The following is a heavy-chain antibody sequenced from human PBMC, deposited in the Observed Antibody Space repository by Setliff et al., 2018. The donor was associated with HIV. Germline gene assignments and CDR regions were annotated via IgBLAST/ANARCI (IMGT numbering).Heavy chain of an antibody. CDR1: GYSFTTYD. D-gene: IGHD2-21*02. CDR2: MNPASGDT. V-gene: IGHV1-8*02. J-gene: IGHJ6*02. Sequence: ASVKVSCKTSGYSFTTYDINWVRQAARQGLEWMGWMNPASGDTGSAQKFQGRLTMTRDTSIDTAYMELSSLSSDDSAVYCCARAFVEVTPHYALDVWGQGTTVTVSS. CDR3: ARAFVEVTPHYALDV.